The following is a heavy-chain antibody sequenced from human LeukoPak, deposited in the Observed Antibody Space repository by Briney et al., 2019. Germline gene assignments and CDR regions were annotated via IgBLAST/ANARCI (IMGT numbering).Heavy chain of an antibody. CDR2: IYYSGST. D-gene: IGHD2-2*02. V-gene: IGHV4-39*01. CDR1: SGSISSSSYY. J-gene: IGHJ5*02. Sequence: PSETLSLTCTISSGSISSSSYYWGWIRQPPGKGLEWIGSIYYSGSTYYNPSLKSRVTISVDTSKNQFSLKLSSVTAADTAVYYCARQPYCSGTSCYTPNWFDPWGQGTLVTVSS. CDR3: ARQPYCSGTSCYTPNWFDP.